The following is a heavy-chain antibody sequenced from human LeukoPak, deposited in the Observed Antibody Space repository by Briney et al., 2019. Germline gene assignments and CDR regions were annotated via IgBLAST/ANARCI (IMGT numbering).Heavy chain of an antibody. CDR3: ASTPYCSSTSWRFDY. CDR2: IYYSGST. Sequence: KTSETLSLTCTVSGGSISSSSYYWGWIRQPPGKGLEWIGSIYYSGSTYYNPSLKSRVTISVDTSKNQFSLKLSSVTAADTAVYYCASTPYCSSTSWRFDYWGQGTLVTVSS. V-gene: IGHV4-39*01. D-gene: IGHD2-2*01. CDR1: GGSISSSSYY. J-gene: IGHJ4*02.